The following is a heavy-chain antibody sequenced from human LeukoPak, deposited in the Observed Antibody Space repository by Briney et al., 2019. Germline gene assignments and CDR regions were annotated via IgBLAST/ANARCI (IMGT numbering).Heavy chain of an antibody. CDR3: ASRGYSYGPYYFDY. V-gene: IGHV4-39*01. Sequence: SETLSLTCTVSGGSISSSSYYWGWIRQPPGKGLEWIGSIYYSGSTYYNPSLKSRVTISVDTSKNQFSLKLSSVTAADTAVYYCASRGYSYGPYYFDYWGQGTLVTVSS. D-gene: IGHD5-18*01. CDR1: GGSISSSSYY. J-gene: IGHJ4*02. CDR2: IYYSGST.